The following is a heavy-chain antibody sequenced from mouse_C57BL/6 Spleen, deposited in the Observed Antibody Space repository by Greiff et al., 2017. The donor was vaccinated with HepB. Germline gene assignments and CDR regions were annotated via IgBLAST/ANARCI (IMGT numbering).Heavy chain of an antibody. Sequence: QVQLQQPGAELVRPGTSVKLSCKASGYTFTSYWMHWVKQRPGQGLAWIGVIDPSDSYTNYNQKFKGKATLTVDTSSSTAYMQLSSLTYEDSAVYYGARGYGISHYFDYGGQGTTLTFSS. J-gene: IGHJ2*01. D-gene: IGHD1-1*01. CDR2: IDPSDSYT. V-gene: IGHV1-59*01. CDR1: GYTFTSYW. CDR3: ARGYGISHYFDY.